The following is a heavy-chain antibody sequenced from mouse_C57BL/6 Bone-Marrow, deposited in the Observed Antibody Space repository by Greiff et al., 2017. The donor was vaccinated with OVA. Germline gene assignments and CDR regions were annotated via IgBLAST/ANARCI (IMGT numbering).Heavy chain of an antibody. CDR1: GFSFNTYA. CDR2: IRSKSNNYAT. CDR3: GRHYGNLYAMDY. J-gene: IGHJ4*01. Sequence: EAGGGLVQPKGSLKLSCAASGFSFNTYAMNWVRQAPGKGLEWVARIRSKSNNYATYYADSVKDRFTISRDDSESMLYLQMNNLKTEETAMYYCGRHYGNLYAMDYWGQGTSVTVSS. D-gene: IGHD2-1*01. V-gene: IGHV10-1*01.